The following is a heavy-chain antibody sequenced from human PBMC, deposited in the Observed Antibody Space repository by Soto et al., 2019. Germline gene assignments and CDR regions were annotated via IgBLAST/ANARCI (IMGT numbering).Heavy chain of an antibody. CDR2: ISDDRSNK. J-gene: IGHJ6*02. CDR3: ARDPPAGGYSYGAFYGMDV. V-gene: IGHV3-30*03. D-gene: IGHD5-18*01. CDR1: GFTFSSDA. Sequence: PGGSLRFSCAASGFTFSSDAMHWVRQAPGKGLEWVAVISDDRSNKYYSDSVKGRFTISRDNSKNTLYLQMNSLRPEDSAVYYCARDPPAGGYSYGAFYGMDVWGQGTTVTVSS.